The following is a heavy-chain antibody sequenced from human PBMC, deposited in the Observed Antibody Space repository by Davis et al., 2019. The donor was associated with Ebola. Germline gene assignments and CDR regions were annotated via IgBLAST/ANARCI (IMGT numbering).Heavy chain of an antibody. CDR3: AKASDPAAFLFDF. J-gene: IGHJ4*02. V-gene: IGHV3-23*01. Sequence: GESLKISCVASGFTFRSYAMSWVRQAPEKGLEWVSTIIDSGGDTYYADSVKGRFTISRDNPGNTLYLQMNRLRGEDTTLYYCAKASDPAAFLFDFWGQGTPVTVSS. D-gene: IGHD2-2*01. CDR1: GFTFRSYA. CDR2: IIDSGGDT.